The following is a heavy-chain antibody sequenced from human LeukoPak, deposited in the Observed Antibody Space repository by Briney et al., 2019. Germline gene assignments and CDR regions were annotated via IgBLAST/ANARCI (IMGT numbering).Heavy chain of an antibody. J-gene: IGHJ6*02. Sequence: SVKVSCKASGGTFSSYAISWVRQAPGQGLEWMGGIIPIFGTANYAQKFQGRVTITADESTSTAYMELSSLRSEDTAVYYCARAGSSGWWGYYYGMDVWGQGTTVTVSS. CDR3: ARAGSSGWWGYYYGMDV. D-gene: IGHD6-19*01. CDR1: GGTFSSYA. V-gene: IGHV1-69*13. CDR2: IIPIFGTA.